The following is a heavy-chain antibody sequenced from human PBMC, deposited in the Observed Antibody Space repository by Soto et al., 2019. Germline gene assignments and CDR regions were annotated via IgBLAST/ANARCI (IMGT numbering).Heavy chain of an antibody. D-gene: IGHD5-12*01. CDR1: GGSFSGYY. CDR2: INHSGST. V-gene: IGHV4-34*01. J-gene: IGHJ4*02. CDR3: ARAQWLRRNIHFDY. Sequence: PSETLSLTCAVYGGSFSGYYWSWIRQPPGKGLEWIGEINHSGSTNYNPSLKSRVTISVDTSKNQFSLKLSSVTAADTAVYYCARAQWLRRNIHFDYWGQGTLVTVSS.